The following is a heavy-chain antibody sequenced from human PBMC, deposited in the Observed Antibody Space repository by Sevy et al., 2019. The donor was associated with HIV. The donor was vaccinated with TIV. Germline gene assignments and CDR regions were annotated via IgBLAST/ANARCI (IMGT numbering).Heavy chain of an antibody. Sequence: SETLSLTCAVSGDSIRSNDWWSWVRQPPGKGLEWIGETYHSGSTTYNPSLKSRVTISVDKSKNQFSLKLTSVTAADTAVYYCARALHYDSSGWGPFDSWGQGTLVTVSS. CDR1: GDSIRSNDW. J-gene: IGHJ4*02. CDR2: TYHSGST. CDR3: ARALHYDSSGWGPFDS. D-gene: IGHD3-22*01. V-gene: IGHV4-4*02.